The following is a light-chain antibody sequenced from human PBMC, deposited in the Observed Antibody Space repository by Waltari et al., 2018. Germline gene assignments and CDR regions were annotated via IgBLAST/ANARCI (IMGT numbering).Light chain of an antibody. CDR1: QSLLDSEGNTY. J-gene: IGKJ3*01. Sequence: DIVMTQTPLSLPVIPGEPASIYCRSSQSLLDSEGNTYLYWYLQKPGQPPRLLIYRVSNRFSGVPERFSGSGSGTDFSLKISRVTAEDVGFYYCMQALQTPFTFGPGTKLDIK. CDR2: RVS. V-gene: IGKV2-29*02. CDR3: MQALQTPFT.